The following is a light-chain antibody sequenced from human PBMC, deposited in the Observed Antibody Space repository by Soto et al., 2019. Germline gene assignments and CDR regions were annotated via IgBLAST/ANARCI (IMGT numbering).Light chain of an antibody. J-gene: IGKJ2*01. V-gene: IGKV3-20*01. CDR1: QSISSSY. Sequence: EIVLTQSPGTLSLSPGERATLSCRASQSISSSYFAWYQHKPGQAPRLLIYRASSRATGIPDRFSGSGSGTDFTLTISRLESEDFAVYYFQQHGSLPYTFGQGTQLEIK. CDR2: RAS. CDR3: QQHGSLPYT.